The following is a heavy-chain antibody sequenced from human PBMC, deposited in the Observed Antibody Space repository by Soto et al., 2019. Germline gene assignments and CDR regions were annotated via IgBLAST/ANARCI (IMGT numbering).Heavy chain of an antibody. CDR1: GGSISSGDYY. D-gene: IGHD3-10*01. Sequence: SETLSLTCTVSGGSISSGDYYWSWIRQPPGKGLEWIGYIYYSGSTYYNPSLKSRVTISVDTSKNQFSLKLSSVTAADTAVYYCARDRPASYGSGSYYNSNWFDPWGQGTLVTVSS. J-gene: IGHJ5*02. V-gene: IGHV4-30-4*01. CDR2: IYYSGST. CDR3: ARDRPASYGSGSYYNSNWFDP.